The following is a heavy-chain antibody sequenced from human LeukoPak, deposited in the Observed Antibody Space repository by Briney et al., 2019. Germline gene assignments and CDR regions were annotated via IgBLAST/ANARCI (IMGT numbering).Heavy chain of an antibody. V-gene: IGHV3-74*01. D-gene: IGHD2-21*01. J-gene: IGHJ4*02. CDR3: AREYRNCGHD. CDR1: GXXXXXXX. Sequence: PTGRSLRLSCAASGXXXXXXXXXXXXXAPXXXLXWXXRINGDGSSNSHADSVKGRFTISRDNAKNTLFLQMNSLRVEDTAVXYCAREYRNCGHDWGQGTLVTVSS. CDR2: INGDGSSN.